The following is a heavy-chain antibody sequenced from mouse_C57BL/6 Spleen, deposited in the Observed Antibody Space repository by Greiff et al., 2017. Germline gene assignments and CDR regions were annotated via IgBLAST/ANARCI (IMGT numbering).Heavy chain of an antibody. CDR3: AREGRHLFAY. V-gene: IGHV1-59*01. CDR2: IDPSDSYT. D-gene: IGHD2-14*01. J-gene: IGHJ3*01. CDR1: GYTFTSYW. Sequence: QVQLQQPGAELVRPGTSVKLSCKASGYTFTSYWMDWVKQRPGQGLEWIGVIDPSDSYTNYNQKFKGKATLTVDTSSSTAYMQLSSLTSEDSAVYYCAREGRHLFAYWGQGTLVTVSA.